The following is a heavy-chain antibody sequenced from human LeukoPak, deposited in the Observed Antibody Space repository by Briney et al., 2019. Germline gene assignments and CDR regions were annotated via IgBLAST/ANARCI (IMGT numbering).Heavy chain of an antibody. Sequence: PSETLSLTCTVSGGSISSYYWSWIRQPPGKGLEWIGYIYYSGSTNYNPSLKSRVTISVDTSKNQFSLKLSSVTAADTAVYYCARVIFDDFDWLSGWFDPWGQGTLVTVSS. CDR1: GGSISSYY. CDR2: IYYSGST. V-gene: IGHV4-59*01. D-gene: IGHD3-9*01. CDR3: ARVIFDDFDWLSGWFDP. J-gene: IGHJ5*02.